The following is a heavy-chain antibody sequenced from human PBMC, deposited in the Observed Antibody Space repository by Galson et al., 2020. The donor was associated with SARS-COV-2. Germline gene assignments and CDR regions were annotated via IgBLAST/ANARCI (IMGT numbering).Heavy chain of an antibody. D-gene: IGHD3-10*01. CDR2: IYYSGST. CDR1: GGSISSGGYY. J-gene: IGHJ4*02. CDR3: VRGVVRGGNPREAFFDS. Sequence: ETSETLSLTCTVSGGSISSGGYYWNWIRQHPGKGLEWVGYIYYSGSTYYTFYNPSLKSRVTISMDTSKNQFSLDLSSVTAADTAVYYCVRGVVRGGNPREAFFDSWGQGTLVTVSS. V-gene: IGHV4-31*03.